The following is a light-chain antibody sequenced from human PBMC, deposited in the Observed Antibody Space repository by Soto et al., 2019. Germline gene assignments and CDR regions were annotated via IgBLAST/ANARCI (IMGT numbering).Light chain of an antibody. CDR2: AAS. V-gene: IGKV1-39*01. J-gene: IGKJ1*01. Sequence: DIQMTQSPSSLSASVGDRVTITCRASQSISSYLNWYQQKPGKAPKLLIYAASSLQSGVPSRFSGSGSVTDFTLTISSLQPEDFATYYCQQSQTFGQGTKVEIK. CDR1: QSISSY. CDR3: QQSQT.